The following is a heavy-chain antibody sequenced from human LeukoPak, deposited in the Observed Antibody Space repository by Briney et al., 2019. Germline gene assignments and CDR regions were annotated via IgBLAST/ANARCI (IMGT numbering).Heavy chain of an antibody. CDR2: IYTSGST. J-gene: IGHJ5*02. V-gene: IGHV4-4*07. CDR3: ALDYGSGSFDP. Sequence: SKTLPLTCTVSGGSISSYYWSWIRQPAGKGLEWIGRIYTSGSTNYNPSLKSRVTMSVDTSKNQFSLKLSSVTAADTAVYYCALDYGSGSFDPWGQRTLVTVSS. D-gene: IGHD3-10*01. CDR1: GGSISSYY.